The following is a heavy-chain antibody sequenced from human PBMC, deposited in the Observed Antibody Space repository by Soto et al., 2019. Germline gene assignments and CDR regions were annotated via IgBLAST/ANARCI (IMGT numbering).Heavy chain of an antibody. Sequence: ASVKVSCKASGYTFTSYYMHWVRQAPGQGLEWMGIINPSGGSTSYAQKFQGRVTMTRDTSTSTVYMELSSLRSEDTAVYYCARDGRSPNGDYSFYYYYGMDVWGQGTTVTVSS. D-gene: IGHD4-17*01. V-gene: IGHV1-46*01. CDR3: ARDGRSPNGDYSFYYYYGMDV. CDR1: GYTFTSYY. J-gene: IGHJ6*02. CDR2: INPSGGST.